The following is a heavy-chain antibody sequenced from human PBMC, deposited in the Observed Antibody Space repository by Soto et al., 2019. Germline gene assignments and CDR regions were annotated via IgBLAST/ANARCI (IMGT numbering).Heavy chain of an antibody. J-gene: IGHJ6*03. V-gene: IGHV5-51*03. D-gene: IGHD3-10*01. CDR2: IYPGDSDT. CDR1: GYSFTSYW. CDR3: ARMVRGAPHLDYCYYMDV. Sequence: EVQLVQSGAEVKKPGESLKISCKGSGYSFTSYWIGWVRQMPGKGLEWMGIIYPGDSDTRYSPSFQGQVTISADKSISTAYLQWSSLKASDTAMYYCARMVRGAPHLDYCYYMDVWGKGTTVTVSS.